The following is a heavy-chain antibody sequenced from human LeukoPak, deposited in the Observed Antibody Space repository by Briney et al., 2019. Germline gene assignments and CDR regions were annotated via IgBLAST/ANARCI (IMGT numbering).Heavy chain of an antibody. CDR2: IKSKTDGGTT. CDR3: AREFTTNWGSNHYFTY. Sequence: GGSLRLSCAASGFTFSNAWMSWVRQAPGKGLEWVGRIKSKTDGGTTDYAAPVKGRFTISRDDSKNTLYLQMNSLRAEDTAVYYCAREFTTNWGSNHYFTYWGQGTLVTVSS. V-gene: IGHV3-15*01. J-gene: IGHJ4*02. CDR1: GFTFSNAW. D-gene: IGHD7-27*01.